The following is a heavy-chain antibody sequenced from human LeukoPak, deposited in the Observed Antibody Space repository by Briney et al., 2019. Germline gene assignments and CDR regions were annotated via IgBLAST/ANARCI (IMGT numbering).Heavy chain of an antibody. CDR3: AKGKYQLLFPLDY. J-gene: IGHJ4*02. Sequence: GGSLRLSCAASGFTFSSYAMSWVRQAPGKGLEWVSGISGSGGSTYYADSVKGRFTISRDNSKNTLYLQMNSLRAEDTAVYYCAKGKYQLLFPLDYWGQGTLVTVSS. D-gene: IGHD2-2*01. CDR1: GFTFSSYA. V-gene: IGHV3-23*01. CDR2: ISGSGGST.